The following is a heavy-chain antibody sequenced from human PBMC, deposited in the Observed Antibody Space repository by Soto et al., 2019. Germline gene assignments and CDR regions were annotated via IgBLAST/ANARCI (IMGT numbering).Heavy chain of an antibody. V-gene: IGHV4-34*01. J-gene: IGHJ5*02. D-gene: IGHD5-18*01. CDR1: GGYFSGYY. CDR3: ARAGRGYSYGYTKKNWFDP. Sequence: SDTLSLTCAVYGGYFSGYYWSWIRPPPGKGLEWIGEINHSGSTNYNPSLKSRVTISVDTSKNQFSLKLSSVTAADTAVYYCARAGRGYSYGYTKKNWFDPWGQGTLVTVSS. CDR2: INHSGST.